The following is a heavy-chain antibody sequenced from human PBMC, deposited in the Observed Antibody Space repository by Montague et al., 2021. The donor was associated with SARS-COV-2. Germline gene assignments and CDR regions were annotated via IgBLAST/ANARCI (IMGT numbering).Heavy chain of an antibody. D-gene: IGHD1-26*01. CDR3: ARIWGATRGDAFDL. Sequence: PALVKPTQTLTLTCTFSGFSLSTSGMCVSWIRRPPGKALEWLALXDWDDDKYYSTSLKTRLTISKDTSKNQVVLTMTNMDPVDTATYYCARIWGATRGDAFDLWGQGTMVTVSS. CDR2: XDWDDDK. CDR1: GFSLSTSGMC. V-gene: IGHV2-70*01. J-gene: IGHJ3*01.